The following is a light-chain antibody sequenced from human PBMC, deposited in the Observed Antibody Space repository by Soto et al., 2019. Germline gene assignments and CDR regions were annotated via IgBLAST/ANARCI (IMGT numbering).Light chain of an antibody. V-gene: IGKV3-20*01. CDR2: GAS. CDR1: QSVSSSY. Sequence: EIVLTQSPGTLSLSPGERATLSCRASQSVSSSYLAWYQQKPGQAPRLLIYGASSRATGIPDRFSGSGSGTDFTLTISRLEPEYFAVYYCQQYGSSPQWTFGQWTKVEIK. CDR3: QQYGSSPQWT. J-gene: IGKJ1*01.